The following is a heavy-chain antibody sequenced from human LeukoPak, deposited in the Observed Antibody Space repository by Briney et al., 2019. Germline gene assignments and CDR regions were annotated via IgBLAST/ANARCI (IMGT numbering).Heavy chain of an antibody. J-gene: IGHJ4*02. CDR2: IYYSGST. V-gene: IGHV4-59*01. CDR3: ARVWAQGSSTTDYFDY. D-gene: IGHD1-26*01. Sequence: SETLSLTCTVSGGSISSYYWSWIRQPPGKGLEWIGYIYYSGSTNYNPSPKSRVTISVDTSKNQFSLKLSSVTAADTAVYYCARVWAQGSSTTDYFDYWGQGTLVTVSS. CDR1: GGSISSYY.